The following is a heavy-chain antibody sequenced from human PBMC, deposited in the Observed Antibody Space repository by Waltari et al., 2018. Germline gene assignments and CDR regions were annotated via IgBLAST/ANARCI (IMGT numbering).Heavy chain of an antibody. CDR3: ATALGDRSSASRAFDI. D-gene: IGHD3-10*01. J-gene: IGHJ3*02. CDR2: VDPEDGET. V-gene: IGHV1-69-2*01. CDR1: GYTFTDYY. Sequence: EVQLLQSGTELKKPGTTVKISCQVSGYTFTDYYIHWVHQAPGKGPPWMGLVDPEDGETIYAEKFQVRVTITADTSTDTAYMELSSLRSEDTAVYYCATALGDRSSASRAFDIWGLGTMITVSS.